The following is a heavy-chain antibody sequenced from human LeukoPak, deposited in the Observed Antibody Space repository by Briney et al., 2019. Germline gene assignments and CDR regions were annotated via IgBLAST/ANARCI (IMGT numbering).Heavy chain of an antibody. J-gene: IGHJ4*02. CDR3: ARAELVVSTPFDY. CDR2: ISSSGSTI. CDR1: GFTFSDYY. V-gene: IGHV3-11*01. Sequence: GGSLRLSYAASGFTFSDYYMSWIRQAPGKGLEWVSYISSSGSTIYYADSVKGRFTISRDNAKNSLYLQMNSLRAEDTAVYYCARAELVVSTPFDYWGQGTLVTVSS. D-gene: IGHD2-15*01.